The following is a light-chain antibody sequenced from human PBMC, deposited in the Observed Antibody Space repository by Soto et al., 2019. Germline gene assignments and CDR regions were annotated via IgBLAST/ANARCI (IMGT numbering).Light chain of an antibody. CDR1: SSDVGVYNY. CDR2: EVS. Sequence: QSALTQPPSASGSPGQSVTISCTGTSSDVGVYNYVSWYQQHPDKAPKLMIYEVSKRPSGVPDRFSGSKSGNTASLTVSGLQAEDEADYYCSSFAGNNNLVFGGGTKLTVL. CDR3: SSFAGNNNLV. J-gene: IGLJ2*01. V-gene: IGLV2-8*01.